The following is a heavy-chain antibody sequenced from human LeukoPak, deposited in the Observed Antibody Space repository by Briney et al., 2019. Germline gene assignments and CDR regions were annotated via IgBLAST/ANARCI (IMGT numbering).Heavy chain of an antibody. CDR2: MNPNSGIT. D-gene: IGHD6-25*01. Sequence: ASVKVSCKASGYTFTSYDINWVRQSTGQGLEWMGWMNPNSGITGYAQKFQGRVTMTRNTSISTAYMELSSLRSEDTAVYYCAREQPRLYYYYGMDVWGQGTTVTVSS. J-gene: IGHJ6*02. CDR1: GYTFTSYD. CDR3: AREQPRLYYYYGMDV. V-gene: IGHV1-8*01.